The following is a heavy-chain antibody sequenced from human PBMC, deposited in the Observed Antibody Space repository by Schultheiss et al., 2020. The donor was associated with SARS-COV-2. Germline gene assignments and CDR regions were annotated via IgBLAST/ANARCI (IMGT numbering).Heavy chain of an antibody. D-gene: IGHD4-17*01. Sequence: GGSLRLSCAASGFTFSSYAMSWVRQAPGKGLEWVAVISYDGSNKYYADSVKGRFTISRDNAKNSVYLHMNSLRGDDTAVYYCARGGSYGELLWYFDYWGQGTLVTVSS. CDR3: ARGGSYGELLWYFDY. V-gene: IGHV3-30*04. CDR2: ISYDGSNK. CDR1: GFTFSSYA. J-gene: IGHJ4*02.